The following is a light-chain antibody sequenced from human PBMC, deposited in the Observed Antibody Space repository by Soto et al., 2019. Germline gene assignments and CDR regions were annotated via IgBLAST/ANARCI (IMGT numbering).Light chain of an antibody. CDR1: SGHRNYA. Sequence: QSVLTQSPSASASLGTSVKLTCTLSSGHRNYAIAWHQQQPEKGPRFLMKVNSDGSHSKGDGIPDRFSGSSSGAERYLTISSLQSEDEADYSCQTWGTGIVVFGGGTKLTVL. CDR3: QTWGTGIVV. V-gene: IGLV4-69*01. J-gene: IGLJ2*01. CDR2: VNSDGSH.